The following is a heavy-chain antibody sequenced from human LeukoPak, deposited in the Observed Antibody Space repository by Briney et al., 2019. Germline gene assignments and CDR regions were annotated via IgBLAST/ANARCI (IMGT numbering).Heavy chain of an antibody. D-gene: IGHD3-10*01. J-gene: IGHJ6*03. CDR2: IYYSGST. Sequence: SQTLSLTCTVSGGSISSGDYYWSWIRQPPGKGLEWIGYIYYSGSTYYNPSLKSRVTISVDTSKNQFSLKLSSVTAADTAVYYCARQGSGSYFYYYYMDVWGKGTTVTVSS. CDR1: GGSISSGDYY. CDR3: ARQGSGSYFYYYYMDV. V-gene: IGHV4-30-4*08.